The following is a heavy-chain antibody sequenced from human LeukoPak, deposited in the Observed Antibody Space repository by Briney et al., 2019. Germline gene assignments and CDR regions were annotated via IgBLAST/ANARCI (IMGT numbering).Heavy chain of an antibody. CDR1: GFTFSGYV. CDR2: VRGNAITT. V-gene: IGHV3-23*01. Sequence: PGGSLRLSCAASGFTFSGYVMSWVRQAPGKGLEWVSAVRGNAITTYYADSVMGRFTISRDNSKDTLFLQMNSLRAEDTAVYYCAKDDGGYNYGCNFDYWGQGTLVTVSS. D-gene: IGHD5-18*01. J-gene: IGHJ4*02. CDR3: AKDDGGYNYGCNFDY.